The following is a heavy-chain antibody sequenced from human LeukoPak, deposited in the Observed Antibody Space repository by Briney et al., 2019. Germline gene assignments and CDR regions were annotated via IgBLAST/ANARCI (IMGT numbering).Heavy chain of an antibody. Sequence: SETLSLTCTVSGDSISGYFWSWIRQPPGKGLEWIGYVYYIGSTTYNPSLKSRVTMSVDTSKNQFSLKLSSVTAADTAVYYCARDAPYYYDSSGYYDYWGQGTLVTVSS. CDR1: GDSISGYF. J-gene: IGHJ4*02. CDR3: ARDAPYYYDSSGYYDY. CDR2: VYYIGST. V-gene: IGHV4-59*01. D-gene: IGHD3-22*01.